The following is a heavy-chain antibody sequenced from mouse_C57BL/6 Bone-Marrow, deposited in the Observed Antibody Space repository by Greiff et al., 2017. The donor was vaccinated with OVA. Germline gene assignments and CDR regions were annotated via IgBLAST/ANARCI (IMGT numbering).Heavy chain of an antibody. CDR1: GFNIKDDY. CDR2: IDPENGDT. Sequence: EVQLQESGAELVRPGASVKLSCTASGFNIKDDYMHWVKQRPEQGLEWIGWIDPENGDTEYASKFQGKATITADTSSNTAYLQLSSLTSEDTAVYYCTPCYYFDYWGQGTTLTVSS. J-gene: IGHJ2*01. V-gene: IGHV14-4*01. CDR3: TPCYYFDY.